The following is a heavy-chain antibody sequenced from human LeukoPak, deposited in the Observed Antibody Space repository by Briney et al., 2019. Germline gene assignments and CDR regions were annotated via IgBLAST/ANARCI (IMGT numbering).Heavy chain of an antibody. CDR2: INSDGSTT. CDR1: GSTFSSHW. D-gene: IGHD3-16*02. Sequence: GGSLRLSCAASGSTFSSHWMHWVRQAPGKGLVWVSRINSDGSTTTYADSVKGRFTISRDNANNTLYLQMSSLRAEDTAVYYCARHGLGELSTDSWGQGTLVTVSS. V-gene: IGHV3-74*01. CDR3: ARHGLGELSTDS. J-gene: IGHJ4*02.